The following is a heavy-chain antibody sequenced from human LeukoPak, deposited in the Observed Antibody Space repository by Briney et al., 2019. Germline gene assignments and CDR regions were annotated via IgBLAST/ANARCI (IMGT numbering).Heavy chain of an antibody. J-gene: IGHJ6*02. CDR1: GYSISNYH. CDR3: ARHIPVIWSSGYYYGMDV. Sequence: PSETLSLTCTVSGYSISNYHWSWIPQPPGKGLVGIGYNYYSESTNYNPSLSSRVAISEDTSRNQFSLRLNSVTAADTAVYYCARHIPVIWSSGYYYGMDVWGQGTTVTVSS. CDR2: NYYSEST. D-gene: IGHD3-3*01. V-gene: IGHV4-59*08.